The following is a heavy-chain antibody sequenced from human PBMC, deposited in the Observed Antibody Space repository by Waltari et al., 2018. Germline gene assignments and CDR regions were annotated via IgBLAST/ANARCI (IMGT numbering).Heavy chain of an antibody. V-gene: IGHV4-39*07. CDR1: GGSISSSRYY. CDR2: IYYSGST. D-gene: IGHD3-10*01. J-gene: IGHJ3*02. Sequence: QLQLQESGPGLVKPSETLSLTCTVPGGSISSSRYYWCWIRQPPGKGLEWIGSIYYSGSTYYNPSLKSRVTISVDTSKNQFSLKLSSVTAADTAVYYCARDFSGGGAFDIWGQGTMVTVSS. CDR3: ARDFSGGGAFDI.